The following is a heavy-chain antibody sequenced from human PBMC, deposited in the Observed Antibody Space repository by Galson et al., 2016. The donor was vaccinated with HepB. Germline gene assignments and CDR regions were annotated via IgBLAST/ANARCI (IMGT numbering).Heavy chain of an antibody. CDR2: IYYSGST. V-gene: IGHV4-59*01. D-gene: IGHD3-10*01. CDR1: GGSISSYY. CDR3: AGTPSRGGMDV. Sequence: LTCTVSGGSISSYYWSWIRQPPGKGLEWIGYIYYSGSTNYNPPLKSRVTISVDTSKNQFSLRLTSVTTADTAVYYCAGTPSRGGMDVWGQGTTVTVSS. J-gene: IGHJ6*02.